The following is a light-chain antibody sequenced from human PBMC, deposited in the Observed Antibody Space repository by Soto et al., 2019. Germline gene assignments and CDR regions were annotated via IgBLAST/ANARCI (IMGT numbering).Light chain of an antibody. CDR1: QTISDY. Sequence: DIQVTQSPSSLSASAGDRVTITCRTSQTISDYLNWYQHKPGKAPKLLISAASSLQSGVPSRFSGSGSGTDFTLTISSLQPEDFATYYCQQSYSTLTFGPGTKVDIK. V-gene: IGKV1-39*01. J-gene: IGKJ3*01. CDR2: AAS. CDR3: QQSYSTLT.